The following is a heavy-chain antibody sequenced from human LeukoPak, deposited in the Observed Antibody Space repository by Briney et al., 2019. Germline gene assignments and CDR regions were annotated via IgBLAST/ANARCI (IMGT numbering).Heavy chain of an antibody. J-gene: IGHJ4*02. Sequence: PSETLSLTCAVYGGSFSGYYWSWIRQPPGKGLEWIGEINHSGSTNYNPSLKSRVTISVDTSKNQFSLKLSSVTAADTAVYYCARRSGSGSSYSFDYWGQGTLVTVSS. D-gene: IGHD3-10*01. CDR2: INHSGST. CDR3: ARRSGSGSSYSFDY. V-gene: IGHV4-34*01. CDR1: GGSFSGYY.